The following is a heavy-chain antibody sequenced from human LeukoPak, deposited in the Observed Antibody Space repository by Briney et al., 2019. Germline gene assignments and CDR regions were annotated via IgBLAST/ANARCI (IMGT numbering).Heavy chain of an antibody. J-gene: IGHJ4*02. CDR1: GYTFTGYY. D-gene: IGHD6-19*01. V-gene: IGHV1-2*06. CDR2: INPNSGST. CDR3: ARVEGIRQWLVQGAYYFDY. Sequence: GASVQVSCKASGYTFTGYYMHWVRQAPAQGLEWMGRINPNSGSTNYPQKFQGRVTLTRDTALNTAYMELKRLRSDDTAVYYCARVEGIRQWLVQGAYYFDYWGQGTLVTVSS.